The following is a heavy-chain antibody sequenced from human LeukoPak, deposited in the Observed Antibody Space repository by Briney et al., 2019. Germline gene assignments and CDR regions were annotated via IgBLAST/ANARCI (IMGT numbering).Heavy chain of an antibody. CDR3: ARHRGPSLHSCGYFDY. V-gene: IGHV3-30-3*01. CDR1: GFPFSGYA. Sequence: GRSLRLSCAASGFPFSGYAIHWVRQAPGKGLEWVAVISHDGTNKYYADSVKGRFTISRDNSKNTLYLQMNSLRTEDTAVYYCARHRGPSLHSCGYFDYWGQGTLVTVSS. D-gene: IGHD5-18*01. CDR2: ISHDGTNK. J-gene: IGHJ4*02.